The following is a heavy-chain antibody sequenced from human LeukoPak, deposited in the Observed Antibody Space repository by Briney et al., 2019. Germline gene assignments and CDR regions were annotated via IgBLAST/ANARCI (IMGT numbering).Heavy chain of an antibody. D-gene: IGHD1-1*01. J-gene: IGHJ4*02. CDR1: GFTFSSYS. CDR2: ISSSSSYI. Sequence: GGSLRLSCAASGFTFSSYSMNWVRQAPGKGLEWVSSISSSSSYIYYADSVKGRFTISRDNAKNSLYLQMNSLRAEDTAVYFCVKDLSGYWTFDYWGQGTLVTVSS. V-gene: IGHV3-21*01. CDR3: VKDLSGYWTFDY.